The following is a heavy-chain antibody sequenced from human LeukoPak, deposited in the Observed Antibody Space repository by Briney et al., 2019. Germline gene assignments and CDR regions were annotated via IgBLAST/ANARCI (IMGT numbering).Heavy chain of an antibody. CDR3: ARGPGYSSSRYNY. Sequence: ASVKVSCKASGYTFTGYYMHWVRQAPGQGLEWMGWINPNSGGTNYAQKFQGRVTMTRDTSISTAYMELSRLRSDDTAVYYCARGPGYSSSRYNYWGQGTLVTVSS. CDR1: GYTFTGYY. D-gene: IGHD6-13*01. CDR2: INPNSGGT. V-gene: IGHV1-2*02. J-gene: IGHJ4*02.